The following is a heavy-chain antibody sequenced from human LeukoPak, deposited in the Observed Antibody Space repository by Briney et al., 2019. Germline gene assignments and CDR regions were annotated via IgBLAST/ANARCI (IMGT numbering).Heavy chain of an antibody. D-gene: IGHD6-19*01. CDR2: IKQDGTEK. CDR1: GFTFSNYW. Sequence: GGSLRLSCAASGFTFSNYWVTWVRQAPGKGLEWVANIKQDGTEKYYVDSVKGRFTISRDNAKNSLFLQMNSLRAEDTAVYYCAREWRYNSGWYLDYYGMDVWGQGTTVTVSS. CDR3: AREWRYNSGWYLDYYGMDV. J-gene: IGHJ6*02. V-gene: IGHV3-7*05.